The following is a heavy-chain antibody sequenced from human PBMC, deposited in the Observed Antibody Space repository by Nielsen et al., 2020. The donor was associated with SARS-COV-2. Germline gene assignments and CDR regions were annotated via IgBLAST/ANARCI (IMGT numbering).Heavy chain of an antibody. V-gene: IGHV1-18*01. CDR1: GYTFTSYG. D-gene: IGHD3-10*01. Sequence: ASVKVSCKASGYTFTSYGISWVRQAPGQGLEWMGWISAYNGNTNYAQKLQGRVTMTTDTSTSTAYMKLRSLRSDDTAVYYCAKAYYGSGSFGAHWFDPWGQGTLVTVSS. CDR2: ISAYNGNT. J-gene: IGHJ5*02. CDR3: AKAYYGSGSFGAHWFDP.